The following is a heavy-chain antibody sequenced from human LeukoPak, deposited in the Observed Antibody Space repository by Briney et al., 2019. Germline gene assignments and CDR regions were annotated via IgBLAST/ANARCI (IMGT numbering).Heavy chain of an antibody. CDR3: ARETPLLWFGELLSGFDP. D-gene: IGHD3-10*01. J-gene: IGHJ5*02. CDR1: GYTFTGYY. Sequence: ASVKVSCMASGYTFTGYYMHWVRQAPGQGLEWMGWINPNSGGTNYAQKFQGRVTMTRDTSISTAYMELSRLRSDDTAVYYCARETPLLWFGELLSGFDPWGQGTLVTVSS. V-gene: IGHV1-2*02. CDR2: INPNSGGT.